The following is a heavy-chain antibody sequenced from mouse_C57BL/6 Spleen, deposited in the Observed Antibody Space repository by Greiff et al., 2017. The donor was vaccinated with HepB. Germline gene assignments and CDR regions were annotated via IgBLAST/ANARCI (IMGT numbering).Heavy chain of an antibody. V-gene: IGHV1-66*01. Sequence: QVHVKQSGPELVKPGASVKISCKASGYSFTSYYIHWVKQRPGQGLEWIGWIYPGSGNTKYNEKFKGKATLTADTSSSTAYMQLSSLTSEDSAVYYGASGKYDGYLYYFDYWGQGTTLTVSS. J-gene: IGHJ2*01. D-gene: IGHD2-3*01. CDR2: IYPGSGNT. CDR1: GYSFTSYY. CDR3: ASGKYDGYLYYFDY.